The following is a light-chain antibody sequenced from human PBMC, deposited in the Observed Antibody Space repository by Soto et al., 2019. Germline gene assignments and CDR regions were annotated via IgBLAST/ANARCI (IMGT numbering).Light chain of an antibody. CDR1: QIIGSS. Sequence: DIQMTQSPSTLSASVGDRVTITCRASQIIGSSLAWYQQKPGKAPKLLIYDASTLRSGVPSRFSGSESGTEFTLTINSLQPDDSATYYCQHYYSYPYTFGQGTKLEIK. J-gene: IGKJ2*01. CDR3: QHYYSYPYT. V-gene: IGKV1-5*01. CDR2: DAS.